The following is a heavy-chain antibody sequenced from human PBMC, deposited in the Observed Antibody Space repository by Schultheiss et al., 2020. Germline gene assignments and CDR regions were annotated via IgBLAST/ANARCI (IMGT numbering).Heavy chain of an antibody. CDR2: ISSSSSTI. V-gene: IGHV3-48*01. J-gene: IGHJ4*02. CDR3: ARERSTGYFDY. D-gene: IGHD2-2*01. Sequence: GGSLRLSCAASGFTFSSYSMNWVRQAPGKGLEWVSSISSSSSTIYYADSVKGRFTISRDNAKNSLYLQMNSLRAEDTAVYYCARERSTGYFDYWGQGTLVTVSS. CDR1: GFTFSSYS.